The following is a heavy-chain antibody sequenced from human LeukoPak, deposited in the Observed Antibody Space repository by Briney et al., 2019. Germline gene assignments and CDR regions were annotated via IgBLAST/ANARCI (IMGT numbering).Heavy chain of an antibody. CDR1: GFTFSSYG. D-gene: IGHD3-22*01. Sequence: PGGSLRLSCAASGFTFSSYGMHWVRQAPGKGLEWVAFIRYDGSNKYYADSVKGRFTISRDNSKNTLYLQMNSLRAEDTAVYYCARYNTEISAYWVNYYFDLWGRGTLVTVSS. J-gene: IGHJ2*01. CDR3: ARYNTEISAYWVNYYFDL. V-gene: IGHV3-30*02. CDR2: IRYDGSNK.